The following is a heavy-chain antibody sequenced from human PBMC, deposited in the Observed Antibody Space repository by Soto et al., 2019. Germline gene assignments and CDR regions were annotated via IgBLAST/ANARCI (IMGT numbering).Heavy chain of an antibody. Sequence: EVRLVESGGGLVQPGGSLRLSCAASGFTVSSNYMSWVRQAPGKGLEWVSVIYSGGSTYYADSVKGRFTISSDHSKNTLYLQMNSLRAEDTAVYYCAREQFLEWLSVYYFDYWGQGTLVTVSS. CDR2: IYSGGST. V-gene: IGHV3-66*01. CDR1: GFTVSSNY. J-gene: IGHJ4*02. D-gene: IGHD3-3*01. CDR3: AREQFLEWLSVYYFDY.